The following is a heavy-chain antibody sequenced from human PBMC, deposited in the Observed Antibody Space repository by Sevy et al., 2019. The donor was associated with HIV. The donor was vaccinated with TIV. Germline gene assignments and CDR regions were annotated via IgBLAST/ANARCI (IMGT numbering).Heavy chain of an antibody. J-gene: IGHJ6*02. CDR2: IGRSTGYT. CDR3: ARDSGTYYYASGSGRNYYSGMDA. V-gene: IGHV3-21*01. Sequence: GGSLRLSCATSGFTFSDYSLNWVRQAPGKGLEWVSAIGRSTGYTTYADSVRGRFIISRDNAKNSVYLQMSSLRVEDTAVYYCARDSGTYYYASGSGRNYYSGMDAWGQGTTVTVSS. CDR1: GFTFSDYS. D-gene: IGHD3-10*01.